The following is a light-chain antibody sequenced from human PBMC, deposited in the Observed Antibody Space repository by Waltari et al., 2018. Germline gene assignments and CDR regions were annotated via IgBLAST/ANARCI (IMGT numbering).Light chain of an antibody. Sequence: QAVMNKTPSLSASPGAPASLTCTLRRAINFVAYRVSWCQQKPGSPPQFLLRYKSDSDKQQGSGVPSRFSGSNDASANAGILLISGLQSEDEADYYCMIWHSSAHVAFGGGTKLTVL. J-gene: IGLJ2*01. CDR1: RAINFVAYR. V-gene: IGLV5-45*02. CDR2: YKSDSDK. CDR3: MIWHSSAHVA.